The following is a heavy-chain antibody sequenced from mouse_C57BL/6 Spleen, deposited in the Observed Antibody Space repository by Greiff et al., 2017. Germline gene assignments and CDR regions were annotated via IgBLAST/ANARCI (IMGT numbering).Heavy chain of an antibody. CDR3: ARDDDSSPPAFDV. D-gene: IGHD1-1*01. V-gene: IGHV1-80*01. Sequence: QVQLQQSGAELVKPGASVKISCKASGYAFSSYWMNWVKQRPGKGLEWIGQIYPGAGDTNYNGKFKGKATLTADKSSSTAYMQLSSLTSEDSAVYFCARDDDSSPPAFDVWGTGTTVTVSS. J-gene: IGHJ1*03. CDR1: GYAFSSYW. CDR2: IYPGAGDT.